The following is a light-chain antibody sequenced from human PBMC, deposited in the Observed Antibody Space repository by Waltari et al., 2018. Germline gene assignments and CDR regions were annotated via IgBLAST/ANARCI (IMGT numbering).Light chain of an antibody. CDR2: LNSDGSH. V-gene: IGLV4-69*01. J-gene: IGLJ2*01. Sequence: QLVLTQSPSASASLGASVKLTCPLSRGHGSSAIAWHQQQPEKGPRYLMKLNSDGSHSKGDGIPDRFSGSSSGAERYLTISSLQSEDEADYYCQTWGTGSVVFGGGTKLTVL. CDR3: QTWGTGSVV. CDR1: RGHGSSA.